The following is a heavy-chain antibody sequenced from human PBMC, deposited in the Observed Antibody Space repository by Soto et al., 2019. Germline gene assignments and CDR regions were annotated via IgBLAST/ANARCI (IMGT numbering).Heavy chain of an antibody. CDR3: ARDRAPFYCSGVSCYYWFDP. Sequence: QVQLVQSGAEVKKPGSSVKVSCKASGGTFSSYAISWVRQAPGQGLEWMGGIIPIFGTANYAQKIQGRVTITADESTSTAYMELSSLRSEDTAVYYCARDRAPFYCSGVSCYYWFDPWGQGTLVTVSS. CDR2: IIPIFGTA. CDR1: GGTFSSYA. J-gene: IGHJ5*02. V-gene: IGHV1-69*01. D-gene: IGHD2-15*01.